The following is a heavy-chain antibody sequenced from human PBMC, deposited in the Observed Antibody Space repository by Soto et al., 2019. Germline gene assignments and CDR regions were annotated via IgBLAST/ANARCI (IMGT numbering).Heavy chain of an antibody. CDR3: ATLWFGESPF. CDR1: GGSISRNSYY. V-gene: IGHV4-39*01. D-gene: IGHD3-10*01. Sequence: QLQLQESGPGLVKPSETLSLTCTVSGGSISRNSYYWGWIRQPPGKGLEWIGSIYYSGSTYSNPSLKSRVTISVDTAKNQFSLKLNSVTAADTAVYYCATLWFGESPFWGQGTLVTVSS. CDR2: IYYSGST. J-gene: IGHJ4*02.